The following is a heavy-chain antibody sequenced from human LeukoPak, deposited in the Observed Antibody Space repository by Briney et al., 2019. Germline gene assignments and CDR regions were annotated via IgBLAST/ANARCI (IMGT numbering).Heavy chain of an antibody. CDR2: ITGNDYNT. CDR3: AKDVSESGDAFDI. D-gene: IGHD3-3*01. J-gene: IGHJ3*02. Sequence: AGSLRLSCAASGFTFDDYATHWVRQAPGKGLDWVSLITGNDYNTYYADSVNGGFTISRDNSKKSLYLQMNSLRTEDTALYYCAKDVSESGDAFDIWGRGTLVSVSS. CDR1: GFTFDDYA. V-gene: IGHV3-43*02.